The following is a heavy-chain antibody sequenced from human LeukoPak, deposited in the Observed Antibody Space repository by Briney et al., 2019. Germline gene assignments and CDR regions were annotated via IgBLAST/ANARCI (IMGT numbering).Heavy chain of an antibody. Sequence: GGSLRLSRAASGFTFSSYAMSWVRQAPGKGLEWVSGISVGGGSTYYADSVKGRFTISRDDSKNTLYLQMNSLRVDDTAVYYCAKAYGYSNRGIDYWGQGTLVTVSS. D-gene: IGHD6-13*01. CDR1: GFTFSSYA. CDR2: ISVGGGST. J-gene: IGHJ4*02. CDR3: AKAYGYSNRGIDY. V-gene: IGHV3-23*01.